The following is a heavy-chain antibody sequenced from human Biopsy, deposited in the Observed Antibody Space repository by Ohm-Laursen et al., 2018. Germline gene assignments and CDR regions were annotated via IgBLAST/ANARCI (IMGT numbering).Heavy chain of an antibody. Sequence: GASVKVSCKVSGYTLTELSMHWVRQAPGKGLEWMGGFAPENGKTVYAQNFQARVSMTEDTSTDTAYMELRSLRSEDMAAYYCAADVNVWNVNYWGQGTQVTVSS. D-gene: IGHD1-1*01. CDR2: FAPENGKT. CDR3: AADVNVWNVNY. J-gene: IGHJ4*02. CDR1: GYTLTELS. V-gene: IGHV1-24*01.